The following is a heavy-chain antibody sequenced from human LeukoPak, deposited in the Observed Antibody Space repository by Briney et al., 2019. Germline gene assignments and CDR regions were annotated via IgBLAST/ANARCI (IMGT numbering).Heavy chain of an antibody. Sequence: GSLRLSCVASGFTFSNYGMHWVRQAPGKGLEWVAVFSYDGSYKYYADSVKGRFTISRDLSKNTLYLQMNSLRAEDTAVYYCARSVRGGGSYWFGYWGQGTLVTVSS. CDR1: GFTFSNYG. J-gene: IGHJ5*01. D-gene: IGHD1-26*01. V-gene: IGHV3-33*01. CDR3: ARSVRGGGSYWFGY. CDR2: FSYDGSYK.